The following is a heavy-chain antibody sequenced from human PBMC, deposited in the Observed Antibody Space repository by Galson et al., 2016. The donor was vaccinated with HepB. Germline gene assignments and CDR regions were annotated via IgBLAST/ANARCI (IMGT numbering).Heavy chain of an antibody. D-gene: IGHD3-10*01. J-gene: IGHJ4*02. V-gene: IGHV1-69*01. CDR1: GTFSSYA. CDR2: IIPLLGTT. Sequence: GTFSSYAISWARQAPGQGLEWLGAIIPLLGTTQYAPKFQGRVTITADESTSTAYMELSSLRSEDTAVYYCARESAYNSGSNYCFDYWAREPWSPSPQ. CDR3: ARESAYNSGSNYCFDY.